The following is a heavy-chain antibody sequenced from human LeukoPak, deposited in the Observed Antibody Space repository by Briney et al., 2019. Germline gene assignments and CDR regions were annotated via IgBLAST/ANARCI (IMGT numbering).Heavy chain of an antibody. J-gene: IGHJ4*02. CDR3: ARDKKWELRLLVDY. Sequence: GGSLRLSCAASGFTFSSYGMHWVRQAPGKGLEWVAVISYDGNNKYYADSVKGRFTIYRDDSKNTLYLQMNSLRAEDTAVYYCARDKKWELRLLVDYWGQGTLVTVSS. CDR1: GFTFSSYG. V-gene: IGHV3-30*03. CDR2: ISYDGNNK. D-gene: IGHD1-26*01.